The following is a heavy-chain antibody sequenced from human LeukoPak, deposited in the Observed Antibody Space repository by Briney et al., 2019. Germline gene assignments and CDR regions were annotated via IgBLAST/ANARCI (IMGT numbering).Heavy chain of an antibody. V-gene: IGHV3-30*07. J-gene: IGHJ4*02. CDR1: GLTVSIYT. Sequence: GGSLRLSCAASGLTVSIYTMHWVRQASGKGLEWVALISYDGTNKYYADSVKGRFTISRDNSKSTLYLQMNSLRAEDTAVYYCASGYSSQVADYWGQGTLVTVSS. CDR2: ISYDGTNK. CDR3: ASGYSSQVADY. D-gene: IGHD3-22*01.